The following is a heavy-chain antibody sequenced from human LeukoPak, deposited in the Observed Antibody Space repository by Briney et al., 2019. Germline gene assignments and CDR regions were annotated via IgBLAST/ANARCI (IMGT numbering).Heavy chain of an antibody. CDR3: AREGDGYNYRYFDY. D-gene: IGHD5-24*01. Sequence: SETLSLTCTVSGGSISSSSYYWGWIRQPPGKGLEWIGYIYHSGSTYYNPSLKSRVTISVDRSKNQFSLKLSSVTAADTAVYYCAREGDGYNYRYFDYWGQGTLVTVSS. J-gene: IGHJ4*02. CDR1: GGSISSSSYY. CDR2: IYHSGST. V-gene: IGHV4-39*07.